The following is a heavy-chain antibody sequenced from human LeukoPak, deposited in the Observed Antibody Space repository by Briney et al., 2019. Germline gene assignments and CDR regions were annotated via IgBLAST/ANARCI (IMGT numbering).Heavy chain of an antibody. Sequence: GASVKVSCKTSGHTFTSYYMHWMRQAPGQGFEWVGMINPNGGGTSSAQKFQGRVTLTRDTSTSTVYMDLSSLRSEDTAIYYCARRGGCISTSCNLDYWGQGTLVTVSS. CDR3: ARRGGCISTSCNLDY. CDR1: GHTFTSYY. V-gene: IGHV1-46*03. J-gene: IGHJ4*02. CDR2: INPNGGGT. D-gene: IGHD2-2*01.